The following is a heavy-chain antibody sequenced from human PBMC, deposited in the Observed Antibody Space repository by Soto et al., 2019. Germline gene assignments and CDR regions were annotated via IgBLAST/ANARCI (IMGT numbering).Heavy chain of an antibody. CDR2: IYHGGTT. J-gene: IGHJ4*02. D-gene: IGHD1-26*01. CDR3: ARDPRGAYSSSYYGLDY. CDR1: GGSISSGGYS. V-gene: IGHV4-30-2*01. Sequence: TSETLSLTCAVSGGSISSGGYSWSWIQQPPGKGLEWIGDIYHGGTTNYNPSLKSRVTISINKSKGQFFLNLDSVTAADTATYYCARDPRGAYSSSYYGLDYWSPGTLVTVSS.